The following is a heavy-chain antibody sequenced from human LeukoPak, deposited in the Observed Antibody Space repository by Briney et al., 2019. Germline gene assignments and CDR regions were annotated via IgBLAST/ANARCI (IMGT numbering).Heavy chain of an antibody. CDR1: GFSFSSYK. Sequence: GGSLRLSCAASGFSFSSYKMNWVRQAPGKGLEWISYISSGSGATIYYAESVKGRFTISRDNAKNSLYLQMNSLRAEDTAVYYCARIPVFSFKGYWFDPWGQGTLVTVSS. CDR3: ARIPVFSFKGYWFDP. CDR2: ISSGSGATI. J-gene: IGHJ5*02. V-gene: IGHV3-48*03. D-gene: IGHD3-16*01.